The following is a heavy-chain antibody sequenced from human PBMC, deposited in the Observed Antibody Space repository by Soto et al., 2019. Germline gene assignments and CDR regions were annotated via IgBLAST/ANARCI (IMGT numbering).Heavy chain of an antibody. CDR1: GGSISSYY. CDR3: ARDGADYGDYVFDY. CDR2: IYYSGST. D-gene: IGHD4-17*01. J-gene: IGHJ4*02. Sequence: SETLSLTCTVSGGSISSYYWSWIRQPPGKGLEWIGYIYYSGSTNYNPSLKGRVTISVDTSKNQFSLKLGSVTAADTAVYYCARDGADYGDYVFDYWGQGTLVTVSS. V-gene: IGHV4-59*01.